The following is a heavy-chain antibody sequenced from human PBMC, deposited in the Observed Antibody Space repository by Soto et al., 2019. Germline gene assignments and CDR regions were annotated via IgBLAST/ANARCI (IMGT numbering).Heavy chain of an antibody. J-gene: IGHJ4*02. CDR1: GGSINSGGYS. V-gene: IGHV4-30-2*01. CDR2: IYHSGST. Sequence: QLQLQESGSGLVKPSQTLSLTCAVSGGSINSGGYSWSWVRQPPGKGLEWIGYIYHSGSTYYNPSLKSRVTISVHRPKNQFSLNLSSVTDADKAVYYCARVSDYWGQGTLVNV. CDR3: ARVSDY.